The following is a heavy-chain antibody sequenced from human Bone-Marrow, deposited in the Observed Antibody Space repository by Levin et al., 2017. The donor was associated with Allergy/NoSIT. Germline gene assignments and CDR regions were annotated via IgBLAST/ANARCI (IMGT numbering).Heavy chain of an antibody. CDR3: ARGDGITGTTRIDY. V-gene: IGHV4-34*01. J-gene: IGHJ4*02. D-gene: IGHD1/OR15-1a*01. CDR1: GGSFSGYY. Sequence: MASETLSLTCAVYGGSFSGYYWSWIRQPPGKGLEWIGEINHSGSTNYNPSLKSRVTISVDTSKNQFSLKLSSVTAADTAVYYCARGDGITGTTRIDYWGQGTLVTVSS. CDR2: INHSGST.